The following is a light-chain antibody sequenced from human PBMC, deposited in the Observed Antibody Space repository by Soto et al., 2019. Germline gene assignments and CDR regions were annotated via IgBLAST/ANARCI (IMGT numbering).Light chain of an antibody. CDR1: QGIGNY. Sequence: DIQVTQSPSSLSASVGDRVTITCRASQGIGNYLAWSQQKPGEVPNLLIYAASTLQSGAPSRFSGSGSGTDFTLTISSLQPEDVATYYCQKYNSVPLTFSPGPKVDIK. CDR3: QKYNSVPLT. V-gene: IGKV1-27*01. J-gene: IGKJ3*01. CDR2: AAS.